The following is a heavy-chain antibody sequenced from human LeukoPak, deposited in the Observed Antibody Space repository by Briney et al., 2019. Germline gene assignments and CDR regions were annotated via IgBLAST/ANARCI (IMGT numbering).Heavy chain of an antibody. J-gene: IGHJ5*02. Sequence: SETLSLTCTVSGDSISSYYWSWIRQPPEKGLEWIGYVYYSGSTNYNPSLKSRVTMSVDTSKNQFSLRLSSVTAADTAVYYCATDRTGDNWFDPWGQGTLVTVSS. V-gene: IGHV4-59*01. D-gene: IGHD3/OR15-3a*01. CDR2: VYYSGST. CDR3: ATDRTGDNWFDP. CDR1: GDSISSYY.